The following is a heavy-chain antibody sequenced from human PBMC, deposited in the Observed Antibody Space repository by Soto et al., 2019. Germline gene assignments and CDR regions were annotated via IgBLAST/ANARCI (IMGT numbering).Heavy chain of an antibody. CDR2: INPNTGGT. CDR1: GYTFTKYY. CDR3: ARQLAYCGGDCYTEPIDY. D-gene: IGHD2-21*02. Sequence: AASVKVSCKASGYTFTKYYVLWVRQAPGHGLEWVGRINPNTGGTNYAQKFQDRVTMTRDTSITTAYMELSRLRSDDTAVYYCARQLAYCGGDCYTEPIDYWGQGTQVTVSS. V-gene: IGHV1-2*06. J-gene: IGHJ4*02.